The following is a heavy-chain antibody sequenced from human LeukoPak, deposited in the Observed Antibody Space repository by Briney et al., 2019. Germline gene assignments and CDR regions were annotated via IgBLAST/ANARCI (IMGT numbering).Heavy chain of an antibody. CDR3: ARQTTDAFDI. CDR2: VWYDGSNK. V-gene: IGHV3-33*01. CDR1: GFXXXSYG. Sequence: SGFXXXSYGMHWVRQAPGKGLEWVAVVWYDGSNKYYADSVKGRFTISRDNSKNTLYLQMNSLRAEDTAVYYCARQTTDAFDIWGQGTMVTVSS. D-gene: IGHD4-11*01. J-gene: IGHJ3*02.